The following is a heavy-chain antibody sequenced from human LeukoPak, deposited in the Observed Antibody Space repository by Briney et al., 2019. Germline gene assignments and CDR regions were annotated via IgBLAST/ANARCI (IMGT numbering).Heavy chain of an antibody. Sequence: GSSVKVSCKASGGTFSSYVISWVRQAPGQGLEWMGRIIPILGIGNYAQKFQGRVTITADKSTSTAYMELSSLRSEDTAVYYCARDPPPYDSSGYYSGEFDPWGQGTLVTVSS. CDR1: GGTFSSYV. D-gene: IGHD3-22*01. J-gene: IGHJ5*02. CDR3: ARDPPPYDSSGYYSGEFDP. V-gene: IGHV1-69*04. CDR2: IIPILGIG.